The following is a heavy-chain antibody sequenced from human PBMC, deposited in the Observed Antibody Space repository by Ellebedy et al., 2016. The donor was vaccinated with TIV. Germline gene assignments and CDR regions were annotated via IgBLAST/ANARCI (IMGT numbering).Heavy chain of an antibody. CDR3: AGGYYFDY. V-gene: IGHV3-23*01. CDR2: ITSINT. CDR1: GFTFSSHS. J-gene: IGHJ4*02. Sequence: GESLKISCVTSGFTFSSHSMTWVRQAPGKGLEWVLTITSINTHYADSVKGRFTISRDNSKNTLDLQMNSLRVEDMAVYFCAGGYYFDYWGQGTLVTVSS. D-gene: IGHD3-16*01.